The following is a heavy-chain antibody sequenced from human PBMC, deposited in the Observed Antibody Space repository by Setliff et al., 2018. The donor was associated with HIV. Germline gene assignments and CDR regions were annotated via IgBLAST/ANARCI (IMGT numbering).Heavy chain of an antibody. CDR1: GYAFSDYS. Sequence: ASVKVSCKTSGYAFSDYSIHWVRQAPGQGLEWVGRINLDSRGTNYAQKFQGRVTITADEWTSTAYMELSSLRSEDTAVYYCARDPSIAVAGAAVWGQGTTGTVSS. J-gene: IGHJ6*02. CDR2: INLDSRGT. V-gene: IGHV1-69*13. D-gene: IGHD6-19*01. CDR3: ARDPSIAVAGAAV.